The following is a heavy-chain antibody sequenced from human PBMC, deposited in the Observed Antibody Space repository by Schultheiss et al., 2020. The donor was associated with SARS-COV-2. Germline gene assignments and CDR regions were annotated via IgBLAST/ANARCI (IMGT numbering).Heavy chain of an antibody. CDR1: GFTFSSYA. V-gene: IGHV3-30-3*01. Sequence: GESLKISCAASGFTFSSYAMHWVRQAPGKGLEWVAVISYDGSNKYYADSVKGRFTISRDNSKNTLYLQMNSLRDEDSAVYYCARDDYGDYLSYSWGQGTLVT. J-gene: IGHJ4*02. CDR3: ARDDYGDYLSYS. CDR2: ISYDGSNK. D-gene: IGHD4-17*01.